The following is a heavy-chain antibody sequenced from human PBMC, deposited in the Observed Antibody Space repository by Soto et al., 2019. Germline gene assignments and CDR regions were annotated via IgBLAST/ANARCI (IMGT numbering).Heavy chain of an antibody. V-gene: IGHV1-18*01. CDR2: ISAYNGNT. J-gene: IGHJ6*02. D-gene: IGHD2-2*01. CDR1: GYTFTSYG. Sequence: QVQLVQSGAEVKKPGASVKVSCKASGYTFTSYGISWVRQAPGQGLEWMGWISAYNGNTNYAQKLQGRVTMTTDTPTSTAYRELRSLRSDDTAVYYCAREGYCISTSCRHYDYYGMDVWGQGTTVTVSS. CDR3: AREGYCISTSCRHYDYYGMDV.